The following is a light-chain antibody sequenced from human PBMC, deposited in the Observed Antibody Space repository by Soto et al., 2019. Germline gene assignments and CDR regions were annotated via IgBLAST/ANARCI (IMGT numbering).Light chain of an antibody. CDR1: QSVNND. Sequence: EIVMTQSPGTLSVFPGESVTLSCRASQSVNNDYLAWYQQKPGQAPRLLIYGISTRAPGVPARFSGSGSGTEFTLSITSLQSEDFAVYSCQQYSQWPITFGQGTRLEIK. V-gene: IGKV3-15*01. CDR3: QQYSQWPIT. J-gene: IGKJ5*01. CDR2: GIS.